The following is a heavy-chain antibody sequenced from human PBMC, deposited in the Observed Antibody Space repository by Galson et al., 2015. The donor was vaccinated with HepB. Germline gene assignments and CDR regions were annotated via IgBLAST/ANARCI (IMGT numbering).Heavy chain of an antibody. CDR3: ARADMDY. CDR1: GFTFRTYS. CDR2: ISSTSRTM. V-gene: IGHV3-48*01. Sequence: SLRLSCAASGFTFRTYSMNWVRQAPGKGLEWISYISSTSRTMYYADSVKGRFTISRDNAKNSLYLQMNSLRAEDTAVYYCARADMDYWGQGTLVTVSS. J-gene: IGHJ4*02.